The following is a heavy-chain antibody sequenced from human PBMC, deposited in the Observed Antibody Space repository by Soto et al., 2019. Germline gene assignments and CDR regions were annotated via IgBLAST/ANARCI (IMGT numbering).Heavy chain of an antibody. V-gene: IGHV1-8*01. CDR1: GYTFTSYD. CDR3: ARGGYCSGGSCFYFDY. CDR2: MNPNSGNT. J-gene: IGHJ4*02. Sequence: QMQLVQSGAEVKKPGASVKVSCKASGYTFTSYDINWVRQATGQGLEWMGWMNPNSGNTGYAQKFQGRVTMTRNTSISTAYMELSSLRSEDTAVYYCARGGYCSGGSCFYFDYWGQGTLVTVSS. D-gene: IGHD2-15*01.